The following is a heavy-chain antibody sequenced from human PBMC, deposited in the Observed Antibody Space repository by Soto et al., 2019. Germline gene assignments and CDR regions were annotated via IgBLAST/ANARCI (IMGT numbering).Heavy chain of an antibody. J-gene: IGHJ6*02. CDR3: ARLEGGV. CDR1: GYSFTSYW. D-gene: IGHD1-1*01. Sequence: GESLKISCKGSGYSFTSYWIGWVRQMPGKGLEWMGIIYPGDSDTRYSPSFQGQVTISXXXXXXTXYXQXXXLKASDTAMYYCARLEGGVWGQGTTDTVSS. V-gene: IGHV5-51*01. CDR2: IYPGDSDT.